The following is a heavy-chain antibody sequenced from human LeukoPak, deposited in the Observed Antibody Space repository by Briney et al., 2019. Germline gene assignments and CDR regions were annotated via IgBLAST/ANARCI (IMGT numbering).Heavy chain of an antibody. Sequence: GGSLRLSCAASGFTFSDYYMSWIRQAPGKGLEWVSYISSSGSTIYYADSVKGRFIISRDNAKNSLYLQMNSLRAEDTAVYYCAKGLKVINIDYWGQGTLVTVSS. D-gene: IGHD2-21*01. V-gene: IGHV3-11*01. J-gene: IGHJ4*02. CDR3: AKGLKVINIDY. CDR2: ISSSGSTI. CDR1: GFTFSDYY.